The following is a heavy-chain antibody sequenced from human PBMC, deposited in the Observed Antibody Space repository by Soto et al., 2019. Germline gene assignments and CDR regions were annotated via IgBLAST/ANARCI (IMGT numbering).Heavy chain of an antibody. V-gene: IGHV4-61*08. CDR2: IYYSGNT. Sequence: SETLSLTCTVSGGSLSSADSYWSWIRQHPGKGLEWIGYIYYSGNTNYNPSLKSRVTISVDTSKNQFLLKLCSVTAADTAVYFCAKDYYDSNGFWWFDPWGQGTLVTVSS. CDR1: GGSLSSADSY. D-gene: IGHD3-22*01. J-gene: IGHJ5*02. CDR3: AKDYYDSNGFWWFDP.